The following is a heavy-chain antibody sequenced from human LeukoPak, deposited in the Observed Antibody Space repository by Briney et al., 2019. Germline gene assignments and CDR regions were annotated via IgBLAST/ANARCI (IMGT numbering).Heavy chain of an antibody. CDR1: GFTFSSYE. J-gene: IGHJ4*02. Sequence: GGSLRLSCAASGFTFSSYEMNWVRQAPGKGLEWVANIKQDGSEKYYVDSVKGRFTISRDNAKNSLYLQMNSLRAEDTAVYYCARDLYRIVVVPHYFDYWGQGTLVTVSS. CDR2: IKQDGSEK. D-gene: IGHD3-22*01. V-gene: IGHV3-7*01. CDR3: ARDLYRIVVVPHYFDY.